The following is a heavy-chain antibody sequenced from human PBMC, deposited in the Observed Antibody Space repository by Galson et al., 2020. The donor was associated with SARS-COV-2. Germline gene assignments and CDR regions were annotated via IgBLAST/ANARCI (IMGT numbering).Heavy chain of an antibody. J-gene: IGHJ4*02. Sequence: GESLKISCAASGFTFSSYAMSWVRQAPGKGLEWVSAISGSGGSTYYADSVKGRFTISRDNSKNTLYLQMNSLRAEDTAVYYCATRSFGELFLFDYWGQGTLVTVSS. V-gene: IGHV3-23*01. CDR2: ISGSGGST. D-gene: IGHD3-10*01. CDR1: GFTFSSYA. CDR3: ATRSFGELFLFDY.